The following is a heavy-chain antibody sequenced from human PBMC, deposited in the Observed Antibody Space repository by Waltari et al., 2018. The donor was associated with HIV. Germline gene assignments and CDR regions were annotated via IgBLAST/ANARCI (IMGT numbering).Heavy chain of an antibody. Sequence: QLQLQESGPGLVKPSETLSLICSISGGSINSTSYYWGWIRQLPGKGLEWIGSMFYSGRTYYNPSLKSRVTISVDTSKNQFSLKLSSVTAADTALYYCARQAYYYGSGSANWFDPWGQGTLVTVSS. CDR2: MFYSGRT. CDR3: ARQAYYYGSGSANWFDP. CDR1: GGSINSTSYY. V-gene: IGHV4-39*01. D-gene: IGHD3-10*01. J-gene: IGHJ5*02.